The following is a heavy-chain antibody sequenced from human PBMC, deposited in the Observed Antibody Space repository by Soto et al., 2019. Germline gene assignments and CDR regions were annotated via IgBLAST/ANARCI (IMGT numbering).Heavy chain of an antibody. D-gene: IGHD3-22*01. CDR3: ARDLGYYDSSGYFDY. Sequence: GGSLRLSCAASGFTFSDYYMSWIRQAPGKGLEWVSYISSSDTIIFYADSVKGRFTISRDNAKNSLYLQMNSLRAEDTAVYYCARDLGYYDSSGYFDYWGQGTLVTVSS. J-gene: IGHJ4*02. CDR1: GFTFSDYY. V-gene: IGHV3-11*01. CDR2: ISSSDTII.